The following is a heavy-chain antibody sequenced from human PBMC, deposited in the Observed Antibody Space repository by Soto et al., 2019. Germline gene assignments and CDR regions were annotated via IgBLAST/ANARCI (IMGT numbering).Heavy chain of an antibody. D-gene: IGHD4-17*01. V-gene: IGHV3-11*01. CDR1: GFIFSDYY. CDR2: ISGNGRII. J-gene: IGHJ4*02. CDR3: ARDFDADSRTDFDY. Sequence: GGSLILSCATSGFIFSDYYMHWIRQAPGKGLEWISYISGNGRIIQYADSAKGRFTISRDNAQNSLYLQMNSLRAEDTALYFCARDFDADSRTDFDYWGQGTLVTSPQ.